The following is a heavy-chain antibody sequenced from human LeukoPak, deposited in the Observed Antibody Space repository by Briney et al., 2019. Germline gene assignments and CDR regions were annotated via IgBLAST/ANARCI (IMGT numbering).Heavy chain of an antibody. V-gene: IGHV4-4*09. CDR2: IYTSGST. J-gene: IGHJ4*02. CDR1: GGSISSYY. D-gene: IGHD3-10*02. Sequence: SETLSPTCTVSGGSISSYYWSWIRQPPGKGLEWIGYIYTSGSTNYNPSPKSRVTISVDTSKNQFSLKLSSVTAADTAVYYCAILFSGVSDYWGQGTLVTVSS. CDR3: AILFSGVSDY.